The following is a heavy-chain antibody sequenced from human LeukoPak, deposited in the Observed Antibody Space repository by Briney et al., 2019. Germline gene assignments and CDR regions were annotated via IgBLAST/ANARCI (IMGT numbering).Heavy chain of an antibody. D-gene: IGHD3-10*01. Sequence: GGSLRLSCAASGFTFSSYAMSWLRQAPGKVLEWVSNIGGSGGSTKYADSVKGRFTIARDNSKNTLYLQMNSLRAEDTAIYYCAKGDDRSNYALDYWGQGTLVTVSS. V-gene: IGHV3-23*01. CDR3: AKGDDRSNYALDY. CDR2: IGGSGGST. CDR1: GFTFSSYA. J-gene: IGHJ4*02.